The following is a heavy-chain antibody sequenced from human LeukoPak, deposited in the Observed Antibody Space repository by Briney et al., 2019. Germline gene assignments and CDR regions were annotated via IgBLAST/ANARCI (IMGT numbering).Heavy chain of an antibody. CDR1: GFTFSSDA. CDR2: ICVSGGRT. J-gene: IGHJ4*02. D-gene: IGHD6-19*01. V-gene: IGHV3-23*01. Sequence: PGGSLRLSCTASGFTFSSDAISWGRHPPGKGLERVSAICVSGGRTYYTGSVKGRFTISRDNSKNTLYLQMNSLRAEDTAVYYCARRAGADQFDYWGQGTLVTVSS. CDR3: ARRAGADQFDY.